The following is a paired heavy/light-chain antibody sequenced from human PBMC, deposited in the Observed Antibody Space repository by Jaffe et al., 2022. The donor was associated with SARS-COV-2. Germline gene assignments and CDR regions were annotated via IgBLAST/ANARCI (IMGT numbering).Heavy chain of an antibody. J-gene: IGHJ3*02. Sequence: QLQLVESGGGLVKPGGSLTLSCAASGFTFSDFYINWFRQAPGKGLEWVSYINGVGSVIYYADSVKGRFTTSRDNAKNSLFLQMNSLRAEDTAVYFCARDRGSTNCPDCFSGVFDSWGQGTMVTVSS. CDR2: INGVGSVI. D-gene: IGHD2-21*02. CDR3: ARDRGSTNCPDCFSGVFDS. V-gene: IGHV3-11*01. CDR1: GFTFSDFY.
Light chain of an antibody. Sequence: DIQMTQSPSSLSASVGDRVTITCRASQNINTYLTWYQQTPGRAPNLLIYAASTLQGGVPSRFRGSGSGTEFTLTISSLQPEDFSTYFCQQSYSVPWTFGQGTKVEIK. CDR1: QNINTY. CDR2: AAS. J-gene: IGKJ1*01. CDR3: QQSYSVPWT. V-gene: IGKV1-39*01.